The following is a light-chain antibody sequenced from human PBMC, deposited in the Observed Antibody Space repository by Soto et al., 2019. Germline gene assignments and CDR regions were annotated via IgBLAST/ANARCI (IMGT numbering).Light chain of an antibody. V-gene: IGKV3-11*01. CDR2: DAS. J-gene: IGKJ1*01. CDR3: QQRSNWPWT. CDR1: QSINSKS. Sequence: IVLRQSPCTGFFSPGEAAIASRRVSQSINSKSLVWYQRKFGQAPRLLIYDASNRATGIPARFSGSGSGTDFTLTISSLEPEDFAVYYCQQRSNWPWTFGQGTKVDI.